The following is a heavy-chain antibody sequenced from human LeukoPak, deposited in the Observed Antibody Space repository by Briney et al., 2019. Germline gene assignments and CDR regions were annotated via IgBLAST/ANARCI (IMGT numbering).Heavy chain of an antibody. CDR3: ARGGWNKFDY. J-gene: IGHJ4*02. Sequence: PSETLSLTCAVSGGSISSYYWSWIRQPPGKGLEWIGYISYSGSTNFNPSLNSRVTMSVDRSKNQFSLNLTSVTAADTAVYYCARGGWNKFDYWGQGTLVTVSS. V-gene: IGHV4-59*12. CDR2: ISYSGST. D-gene: IGHD3-22*01. CDR1: GGSISSYY.